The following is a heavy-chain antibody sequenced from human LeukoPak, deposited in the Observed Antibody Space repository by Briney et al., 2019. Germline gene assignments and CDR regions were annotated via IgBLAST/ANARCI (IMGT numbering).Heavy chain of an antibody. J-gene: IGHJ6*03. D-gene: IGHD2-2*01. V-gene: IGHV4-39*01. CDR2: IYYTGST. CDR3: ATGGCSSTSCYRRYYYYMDV. Sequence: PSETLSLTCTVSGASIRSSDYYWGWVRQPPGKGLEWIGTIYYTGSTSYNPSLKSRVTISIDTSKNQFSLKLNSVTAADTAVYYCATGGCSSTSCYRRYYYYMDVWGKGTTVTVSS. CDR1: GASIRSSDYY.